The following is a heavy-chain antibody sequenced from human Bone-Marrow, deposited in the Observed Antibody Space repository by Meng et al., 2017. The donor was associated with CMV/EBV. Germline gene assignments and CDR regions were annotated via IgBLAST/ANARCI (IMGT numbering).Heavy chain of an antibody. CDR2: ISSSSSYI. CDR3: ARKYQQPVYYDFWSGGDAFDI. D-gene: IGHD3-3*01. V-gene: IGHV3-21*01. Sequence: YSMNWVRQAPGKGLEWVSSISSSSSYIYYADSVKGRFTISRDNAKNSLYLQMNSLRAEDTAVYYCARKYQQPVYYDFWSGGDAFDIWGQGTMVTVSS. CDR1: YS. J-gene: IGHJ3*02.